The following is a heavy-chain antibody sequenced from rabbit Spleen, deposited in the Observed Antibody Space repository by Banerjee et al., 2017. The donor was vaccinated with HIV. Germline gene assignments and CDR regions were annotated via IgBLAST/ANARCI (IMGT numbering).Heavy chain of an antibody. CDR1: GFSFSTSYY. Sequence: QSLEESGGDLVKPGASLTLTCTASGFSFSTSYYMCWVRQAPGKGLECIACIYADSSGSTYYANWAKGRFTISKASSTTVTLQMTSLTVADTATYFCARGSATMTMVITGYYLNLWGQGTLVTVS. CDR2: IYADSSGST. CDR3: ARGSATMTMVITGYYLNL. J-gene: IGHJ4*01. V-gene: IGHV1S40*01. D-gene: IGHD2-1*01.